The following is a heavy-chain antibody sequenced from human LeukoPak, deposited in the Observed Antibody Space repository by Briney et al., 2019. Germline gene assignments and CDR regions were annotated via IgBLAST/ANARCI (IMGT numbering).Heavy chain of an antibody. J-gene: IGHJ3*02. Sequence: ASVKVSCKASGYTITGYYMHWVRQAPGQGLEWMGWINANDDGSVYAQKFQGRVTMTRDTSINTAYMELSRLRSDDTAVYYCARKRGVGVDTNAFDMWGQGTMVTVSS. V-gene: IGHV1-2*02. CDR1: GYTITGYY. CDR2: INANDDGS. CDR3: ARKRGVGVDTNAFDM. D-gene: IGHD3-3*01.